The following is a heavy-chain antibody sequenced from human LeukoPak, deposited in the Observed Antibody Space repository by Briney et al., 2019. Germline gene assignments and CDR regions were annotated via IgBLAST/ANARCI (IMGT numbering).Heavy chain of an antibody. J-gene: IGHJ5*02. CDR2: INHSGST. CDR1: GGSFSGYY. CDR3: ARTSGWP. V-gene: IGHV4-34*01. Sequence: TSETLSLTCAVYGGSFSGYYWSWIRQPPGKGLEWIGEINHSGSTNYNPSLKSRVTISVDASKNQFSLKLSSVTAADTAVYYCARTSGWPWGQGTLVTVS. D-gene: IGHD6-19*01.